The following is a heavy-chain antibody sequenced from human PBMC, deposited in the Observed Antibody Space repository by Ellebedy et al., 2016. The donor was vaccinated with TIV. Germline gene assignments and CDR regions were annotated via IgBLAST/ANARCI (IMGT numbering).Heavy chain of an antibody. CDR2: ISYGGTDQ. CDR3: ARDEWSDGDYYYQGMDV. J-gene: IGHJ6*02. V-gene: IGHV3-30*04. CDR1: GFTFSTYA. Sequence: GESLKISCAASGFTFSTYAMHWVRQAPGKGLEWLSLISYGGTDQYYADSVKGRFTISSDNSKDTLYLDMIRLRTEDTAVYYCARDEWSDGDYYYQGMDVWGQGTMVTVSS. D-gene: IGHD3-3*01.